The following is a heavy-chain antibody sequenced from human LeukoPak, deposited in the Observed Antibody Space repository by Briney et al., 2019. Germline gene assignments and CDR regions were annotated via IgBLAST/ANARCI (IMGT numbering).Heavy chain of an antibody. Sequence: SETLSLTCTVSGGSISSSSYYWGWIRQPPGKGLERIGSIYYSGSTYYNPSLKSRVTISVDTSKNQFSLKLSSVTAAGTAVYYCARHIGPDWRQLVPGGVYYFDYWGQGTLVTVSS. CDR1: GGSISSSSYY. D-gene: IGHD6-13*01. CDR2: IYYSGST. V-gene: IGHV4-39*01. J-gene: IGHJ4*02. CDR3: ARHIGPDWRQLVPGGVYYFDY.